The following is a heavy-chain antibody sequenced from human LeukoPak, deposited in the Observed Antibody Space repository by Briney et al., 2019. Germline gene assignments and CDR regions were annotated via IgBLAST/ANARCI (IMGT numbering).Heavy chain of an antibody. V-gene: IGHV4-59*08. J-gene: IGHJ4*02. CDR3: ARSYGGNHYFDY. CDR2: IYYSGST. D-gene: IGHD4-23*01. CDR1: GGSISSYY. Sequence: SETLSLTCTVSGGSISSYYWSWIRQPPGKGLEWIGYIYYSGSTNYNPSLKSRVTISVDTSKNQFSLKLSSVTAADTAVYYCARSYGGNHYFDYRGQGTLVTVSS.